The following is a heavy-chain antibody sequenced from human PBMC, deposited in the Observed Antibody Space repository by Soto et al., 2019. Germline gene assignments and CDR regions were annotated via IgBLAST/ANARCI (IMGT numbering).Heavy chain of an antibody. V-gene: IGHV4-59*08. CDR1: SGPSSSHN. Sequence: QVQLQQSGPGLVKPSETLSLTCSVSSGPSSSHNWGWIRQPPGRGLEWIGYVYSTGGTSYNPSLKSLFTISADTSTNHISLTLTSVTAADKAVYYCVRQGIGNLHGLVDVWGQGTTVRVSS. CDR2: VYSTGGT. CDR3: VRQGIGNLHGLVDV. D-gene: IGHD1-1*01. J-gene: IGHJ6*02.